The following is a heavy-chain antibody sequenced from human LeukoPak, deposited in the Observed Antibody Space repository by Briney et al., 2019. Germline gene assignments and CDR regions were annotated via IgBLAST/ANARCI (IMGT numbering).Heavy chain of an antibody. Sequence: GGSLRLSCAASGFTFSNYGMHWVRQAPGKGLEWVAVIWYDGSNKYYADSVRGRFTISRDNSKNTLYLQMNSLTGDDTAVYSCARDLYSGSVAGWFDTWGQGTLVTVSS. J-gene: IGHJ5*02. CDR3: ARDLYSGSVAGWFDT. CDR2: IWYDGSNK. V-gene: IGHV3-33*01. CDR1: GFTFSNYG. D-gene: IGHD5-12*01.